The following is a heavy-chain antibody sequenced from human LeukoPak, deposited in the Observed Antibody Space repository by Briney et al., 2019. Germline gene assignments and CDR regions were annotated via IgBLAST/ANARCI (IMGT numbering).Heavy chain of an antibody. CDR2: IYHSGST. CDR3: ARAGRYYYDSSGYKSDY. J-gene: IGHJ4*02. D-gene: IGHD3-22*01. Sequence: SETLSLTCTVSGGSISSGGYYWSWIRQPPGKGLEWIGYIYHSGSTYYNPSLKSRVTISVDRSKNQFSLKLSSVTAADTAVYYCARAGRYYYDSSGYKSDYWGQGTLVTVSS. V-gene: IGHV4-30-2*01. CDR1: GGSISSGGYY.